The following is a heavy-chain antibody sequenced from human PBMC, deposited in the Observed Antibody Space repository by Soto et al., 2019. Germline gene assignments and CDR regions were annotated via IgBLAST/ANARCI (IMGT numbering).Heavy chain of an antibody. CDR1: GGSFSGYY. CDR3: ARGRSGYGPVLYSSGWYYLDY. V-gene: IGHV4-34*01. CDR2: INHSGST. D-gene: IGHD6-19*01. J-gene: IGHJ4*02. Sequence: SETLSLTCAVYGGSFSGYYWSWIRQPPGKGLEWIGEINHSGSTNYNPSLKSRVTISVDTSKNQFSLKLSSVTAADTAVYYCARGRSGYGPVLYSSGWYYLDYWGQGTLVTVSS.